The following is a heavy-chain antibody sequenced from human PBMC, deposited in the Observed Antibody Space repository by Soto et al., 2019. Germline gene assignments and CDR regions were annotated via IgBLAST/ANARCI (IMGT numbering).Heavy chain of an antibody. CDR2: ISGSGGST. Sequence: EVQLLESGGGLVQPGGSLRLSCAASGFTFSSYAMSWVRQAPGKGLEWVSAISGSGGSTYYADSVKGRFTISRDNSKNTLYLQMNSLRAEDTAVYYCAKDDCSGGSSYSFQPLPGMDVWGQGTTVTVSS. CDR1: GFTFSSYA. CDR3: AKDDCSGGSSYSFQPLPGMDV. V-gene: IGHV3-23*01. D-gene: IGHD2-15*01. J-gene: IGHJ6*02.